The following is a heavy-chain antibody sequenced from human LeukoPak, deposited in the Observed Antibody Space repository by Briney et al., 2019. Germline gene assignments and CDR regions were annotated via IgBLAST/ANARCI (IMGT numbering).Heavy chain of an antibody. D-gene: IGHD6-13*01. V-gene: IGHV3-23*01. CDR2: ISGSGGST. CDR3: AKSYSSSWPGRFDP. J-gene: IGHJ5*02. CDR1: RVTFSSYA. Sequence: GGSPRLPLGAPRVTFSSYALSWGRQAPREGGGGVSAISGSGGSTYYADSVKGRFTISRDNSKNTLYLQMNSLRAEDTAIYYCAKSYSSSWPGRFDPWGQGTLVTVSS.